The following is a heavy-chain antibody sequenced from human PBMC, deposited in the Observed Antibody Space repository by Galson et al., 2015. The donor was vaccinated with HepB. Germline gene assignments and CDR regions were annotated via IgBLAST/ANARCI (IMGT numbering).Heavy chain of an antibody. J-gene: IGHJ4*02. Sequence: SLRLSCAASGFTLTTYAMNWVRQAPGKGLEWVSGISGSDGSPHYGDSVKGRFTISRDNSKNTLYLQMNSLRAEDTGVYYCAKHDLYGDSSRGGSFDFWGQGTLVTVSS. CDR1: GFTLTTYA. V-gene: IGHV3-23*01. CDR2: ISGSDGSP. D-gene: IGHD4-17*01. CDR3: AKHDLYGDSSRGGSFDF.